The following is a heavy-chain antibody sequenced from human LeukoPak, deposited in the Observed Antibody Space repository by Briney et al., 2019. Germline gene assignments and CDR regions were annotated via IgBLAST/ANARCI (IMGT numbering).Heavy chain of an antibody. D-gene: IGHD2-15*01. CDR3: ARVRSDCSGGSCYSADY. CDR1: GYTFTGYY. CDR2: INPNSGGT. J-gene: IGHJ4*02. Sequence: ASVKVSCKASGYTFTGYYMHWVRQAPGQGLERMGWINPNSGGTNYAQKFQGRVTMTRDTSISTAYMELSRLRSDDTAVYYCARVRSDCSGGSCYSADYWGQGTLVTVSS. V-gene: IGHV1-2*02.